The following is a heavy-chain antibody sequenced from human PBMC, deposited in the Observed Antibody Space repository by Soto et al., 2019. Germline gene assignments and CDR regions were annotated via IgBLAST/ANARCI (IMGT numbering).Heavy chain of an antibody. CDR2: ISYDGSNK. Sequence: PGGSLRLSCAASGFTFSSYGMHCVRQAPGKGLEWVAVISYDGSNKYYADSVKGRFTISRDNSKNTLYLQMNSLRAEDTAVYYCAKAHTAYRQPLVYYYYGMDVWGQGTTVTVSS. CDR1: GFTFSSYG. J-gene: IGHJ6*02. D-gene: IGHD2-21*01. V-gene: IGHV3-30*18. CDR3: AKAHTAYRQPLVYYYYGMDV.